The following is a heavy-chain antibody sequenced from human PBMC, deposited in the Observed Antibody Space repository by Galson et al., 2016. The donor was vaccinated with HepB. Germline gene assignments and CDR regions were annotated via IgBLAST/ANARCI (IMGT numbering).Heavy chain of an antibody. CDR2: ISFDGNNK. CDR3: AKDSRGYWAYYHYYYMDV. J-gene: IGHJ6*03. CDR1: GFTFSGYG. Sequence: SLRLSCAASGFTFSGYGMHWVRQAPGKGLEWLAFISFDGNNKDYADSVKGRFTISRDKSTKTLYLHMNSLRVEDTALYYCAKDSRGYWAYYHYYYMDVWGKGTTVTVSS. V-gene: IGHV3-30*18. D-gene: IGHD5-18*01.